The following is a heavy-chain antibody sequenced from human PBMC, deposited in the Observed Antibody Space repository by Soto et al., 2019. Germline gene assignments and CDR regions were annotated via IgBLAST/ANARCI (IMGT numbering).Heavy chain of an antibody. CDR3: ARPLVSWARHGMDV. V-gene: IGHV1-69*12. D-gene: IGHD3-16*01. Sequence: QVQLVQSGAEVKKPGSSVKVSCKASGGTFSSYAISWVRQAPGQGLEWMGGIIPIFGTANYAQKFQGRVTITADESTSTADMELSSLRSEDTAVYYCARPLVSWARHGMDVWGQGTTVTVSS. CDR2: IIPIFGTA. CDR1: GGTFSSYA. J-gene: IGHJ6*02.